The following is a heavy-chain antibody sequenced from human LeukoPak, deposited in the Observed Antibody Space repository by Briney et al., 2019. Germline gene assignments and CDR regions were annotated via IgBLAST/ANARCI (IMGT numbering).Heavy chain of an antibody. J-gene: IGHJ4*02. Sequence: GGSLRLSCAASGFTFSTYTMNWVRQAPGKGLEWVSYISSSSSTIYYADSVKGRFTISRDNAKNSLYLQMNSLRAEDTAVYYCARDPTAAGKRYYFDYWGQGTLVTVSS. CDR2: ISSSSSTI. D-gene: IGHD6-13*01. V-gene: IGHV3-48*04. CDR3: ARDPTAAGKRYYFDY. CDR1: GFTFSTYT.